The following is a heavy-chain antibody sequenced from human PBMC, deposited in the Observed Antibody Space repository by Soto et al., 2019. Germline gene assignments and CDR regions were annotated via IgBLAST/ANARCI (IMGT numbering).Heavy chain of an antibody. Sequence: SETLSLTCTVSGDSIISSDFYWGWVRQPPGKGLEWIGSIFYLGSSYYNPSLKSRVTMSVDKSKNQFSLRLRSVTAADTALYFCARHSLALRKNNWFDPWGQGIMVTVYS. CDR1: GDSIISSDFY. D-gene: IGHD3-3*02. J-gene: IGHJ5*02. V-gene: IGHV4-39*01. CDR3: ARHSLALRKNNWFDP. CDR2: IFYLGSS.